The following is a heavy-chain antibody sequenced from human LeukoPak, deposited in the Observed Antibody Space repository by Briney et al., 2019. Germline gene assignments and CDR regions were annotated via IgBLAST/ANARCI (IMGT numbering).Heavy chain of an antibody. V-gene: IGHV5-51*01. D-gene: IGHD3-10*01. CDR1: GYRFTSYW. CDR2: IYPGDSDT. Sequence: GESLKISCKGSGYRFTSYWIGWVRQMPGKGLEWMGIIYPGDSDTRYSPSFQGQVTISADKSIGTAYLQWSSLKASGTAMYYCARSSSGTYYKQDNTFDYWGQGTLVTVSS. J-gene: IGHJ4*02. CDR3: ARSSSGTYYKQDNTFDY.